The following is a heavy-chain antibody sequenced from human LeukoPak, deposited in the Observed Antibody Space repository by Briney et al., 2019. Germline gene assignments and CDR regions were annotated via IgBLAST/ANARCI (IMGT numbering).Heavy chain of an antibody. CDR2: IYTSGST. Sequence: SETLSLTCTVSGGSISSYYWSWIRQPAGKGLEWIGRIYTSGSTNYNPSLKSRVTMSVDTSKNQFSLKLSSVTAADTAVYYCARRYCSSTSCNFDWYFDLWGRGTLVTVSS. V-gene: IGHV4-4*07. CDR1: GGSISSYY. J-gene: IGHJ2*01. D-gene: IGHD2-2*01. CDR3: ARRYCSSTSCNFDWYFDL.